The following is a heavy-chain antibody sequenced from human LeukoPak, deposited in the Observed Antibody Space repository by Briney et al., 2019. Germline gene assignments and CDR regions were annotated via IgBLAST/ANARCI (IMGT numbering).Heavy chain of an antibody. D-gene: IGHD1-26*01. CDR1: GFTFSSYA. CDR2: ISGGSDST. J-gene: IGHJ3*02. V-gene: IGHV3-23*01. Sequence: GGSLRLSCAASGFTFSSYAVMWVRQAPGKGLEWVSGISGGSDSTYYADSVKGRFTVSRDNSKNTLYLQMNTLRAEDTAVYYCAKGSGTYVPSAFDIWGQGTMVTVSS. CDR3: AKGSGTYVPSAFDI.